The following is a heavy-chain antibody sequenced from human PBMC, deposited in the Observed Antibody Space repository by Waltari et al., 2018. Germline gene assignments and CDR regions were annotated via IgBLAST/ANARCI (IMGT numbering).Heavy chain of an antibody. J-gene: IGHJ4*02. D-gene: IGHD3-22*01. CDR2: IYYSGST. Sequence: QVQLQESGPGLLKPSETLSLTCTVSGGSISSYSWRWIRQPPGKGLEWIGYIYYSGSTNYNPTLKSRVTISVDTSKNQFSLKLSSVTAADTAVYYWARLGRYYDSSDWGQGTLVTVSS. CDR1: GGSISSYS. V-gene: IGHV4-59*01. CDR3: ARLGRYYDSSD.